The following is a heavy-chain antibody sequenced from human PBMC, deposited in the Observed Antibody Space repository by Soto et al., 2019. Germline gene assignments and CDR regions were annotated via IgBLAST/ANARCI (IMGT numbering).Heavy chain of an antibody. V-gene: IGHV3-23*01. Sequence: EVQLLESGGGLVQPGGSLRLSCAASGCTFSSYDMSWVRQAPGKGLEWVAAISGSGGSTYYADSVKGRFTISRDNSKNTLYLQMNSLRAEDTAVYYCATDLPFIVVVTAPMFGMDVWGQGTTVTVSS. CDR1: GCTFSSYD. CDR2: ISGSGGST. CDR3: ATDLPFIVVVTAPMFGMDV. D-gene: IGHD2-21*02. J-gene: IGHJ6*02.